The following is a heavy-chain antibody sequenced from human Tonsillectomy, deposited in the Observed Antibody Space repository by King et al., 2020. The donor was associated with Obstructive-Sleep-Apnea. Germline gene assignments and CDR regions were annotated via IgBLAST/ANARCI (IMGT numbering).Heavy chain of an antibody. CDR1: CGSISSGGYY. CDR3: ARERITMVRGVRHFDY. Sequence: QLQESGPGLVKPSQTLSLTCTVSCGSISSGGYYWIWIRQHPGKGLEWIGYIYYSGSTYYNPSPKRRVTISVDTSKNQFSLTLRSVTAADTAVYYCARERITMVRGVRHFDYWGQGTLVTVSS. J-gene: IGHJ4*02. V-gene: IGHV4-31*03. CDR2: IYYSGST. D-gene: IGHD3-10*01.